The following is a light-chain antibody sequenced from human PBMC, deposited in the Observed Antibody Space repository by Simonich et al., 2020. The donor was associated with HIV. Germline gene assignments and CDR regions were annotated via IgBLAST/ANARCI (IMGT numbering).Light chain of an antibody. V-gene: IGKV1-5*03. CDR2: KAS. Sequence: IQLTQSPSFLSASVGDRITITCRASQSISSWLAWYQQKPGKAPKLLIYKASSLESGVPSRFSGSGSGTEFTLTISSLQPDDFATYYCQQYNSYSYTFGQGTKLEIK. J-gene: IGKJ2*01. CDR1: QSISSW. CDR3: QQYNSYSYT.